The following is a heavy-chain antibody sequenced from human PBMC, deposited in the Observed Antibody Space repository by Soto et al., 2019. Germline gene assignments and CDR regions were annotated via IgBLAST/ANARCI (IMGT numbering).Heavy chain of an antibody. CDR1: GFAFSTHA. D-gene: IGHD6-25*01. CDR2: ITPSGDNT. V-gene: IGHV3-23*01. Sequence: GGSLRLSCAASGFAFSTHAMNWVRQAPGKGLAWVSSITPSGDNTYYADSVKGRFTISRDNSKNTLYLQMNSLRAEDTAVYYCARDQLSSGLYVWFDPWGQGTLVTVSS. J-gene: IGHJ5*02. CDR3: ARDQLSSGLYVWFDP.